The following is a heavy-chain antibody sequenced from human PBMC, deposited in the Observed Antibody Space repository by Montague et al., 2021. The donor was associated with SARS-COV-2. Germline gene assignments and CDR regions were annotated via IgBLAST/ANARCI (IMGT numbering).Heavy chain of an antibody. Sequence: CAISGDSVPSNNAAWNWIRQSPSRGLEWLGRTYYRSKWYNDYAVSVKSRITIDADTSKNHFSLQLKSMTPEDTAVYYCLQGYYFDSWGQGTLVTVSS. D-gene: IGHD5-24*01. V-gene: IGHV6-1*01. CDR3: LQGYYFDS. CDR2: TYYRSKWYN. J-gene: IGHJ4*02. CDR1: GDSVPSNNAA.